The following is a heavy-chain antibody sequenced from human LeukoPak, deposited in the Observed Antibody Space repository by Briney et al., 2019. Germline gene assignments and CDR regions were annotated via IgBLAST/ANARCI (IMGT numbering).Heavy chain of an antibody. J-gene: IGHJ6*03. CDR3: ARLMGGDLYYYYYMDV. V-gene: IGHV4-59*08. CDR2: IYYSGST. CDR1: GGSISSYY. Sequence: SETLSLTCTVSGGSISSYYWSWIRQPPGKGLEWIGYIYYSGSTNYNPSLKSRVTISVDTSKNQFSLKLSSVTAADTAVYYCARLMGGDLYYYYYMDVWGKGTTVTVSS. D-gene: IGHD2-21*02.